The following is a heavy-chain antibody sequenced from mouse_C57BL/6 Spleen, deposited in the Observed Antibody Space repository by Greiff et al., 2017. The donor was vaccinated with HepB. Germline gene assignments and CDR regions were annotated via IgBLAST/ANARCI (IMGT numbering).Heavy chain of an antibody. D-gene: IGHD2-4*01. CDR1: GYTFTSYW. J-gene: IGHJ2*01. CDR3: AKGDYGFDY. CDR2: INPSSGYT. Sequence: VQVVESGAELAKPGASVKLSCKASGYTFTSYWMHWVKQRPGQGLEWIGYINPSSGYTKYNQKFKDKATLTADKSSSTAYMQLSSLTYEDSAVYYCAKGDYGFDYWGQGTTLTVSS. V-gene: IGHV1-7*01.